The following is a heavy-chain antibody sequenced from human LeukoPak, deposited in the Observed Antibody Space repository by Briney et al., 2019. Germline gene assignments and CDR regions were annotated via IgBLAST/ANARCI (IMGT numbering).Heavy chain of an antibody. V-gene: IGHV3-30-3*01. J-gene: IGHJ4*02. Sequence: GGSLRLSCAASGFTFSSYAMHWVRQAPGKGLEWVAVISYDGSNKYYADSVKGRFTISRDNSKNTLYLQMNSLRAEDTAVYYCARDRIALYSWYFDYWGQGTLVTVSS. CDR1: GFTFSSYA. CDR3: ARDRIALYSWYFDY. D-gene: IGHD6-13*01. CDR2: ISYDGSNK.